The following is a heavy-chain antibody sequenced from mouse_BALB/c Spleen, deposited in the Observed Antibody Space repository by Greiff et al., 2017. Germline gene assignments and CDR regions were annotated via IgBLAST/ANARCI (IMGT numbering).Heavy chain of an antibody. Sequence: EVMLVESGGGLVQPGGSLKLSCAASGFAFSSYDMSWVRQTPEKRLEWVAYISSGGGSTYYPDTVKGRFTISRDNAKNTLYLQMSSLKSEDTAMYYCARQWDYWGQGTLVTVSA. V-gene: IGHV5-12-1*01. J-gene: IGHJ3*01. CDR1: GFAFSSYD. CDR2: ISSGGGST. D-gene: IGHD4-1*01. CDR3: ARQWDY.